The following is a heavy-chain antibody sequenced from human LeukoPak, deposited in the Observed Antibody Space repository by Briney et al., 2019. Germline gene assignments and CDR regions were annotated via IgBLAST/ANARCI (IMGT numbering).Heavy chain of an antibody. Sequence: ASVKVSCKASGGTFSSYAISWVRQAPGQGLEWMGGIIPIFGTANYAQKFQGRVTITADKSTSTAYMELSSLRSEDTAVYHCARDEDYGEVEYFQHWGQGTLVTVSS. D-gene: IGHD4-17*01. CDR2: IIPIFGTA. J-gene: IGHJ1*01. CDR3: ARDEDYGEVEYFQH. V-gene: IGHV1-69*06. CDR1: GGTFSSYA.